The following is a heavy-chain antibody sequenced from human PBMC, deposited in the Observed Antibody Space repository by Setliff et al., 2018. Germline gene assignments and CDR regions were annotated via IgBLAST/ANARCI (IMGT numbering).Heavy chain of an antibody. J-gene: IGHJ4*02. CDR2: IYYSGST. CDR1: GGSISSSSYY. D-gene: IGHD3-3*01. V-gene: IGHV4-39*01. CDR3: ASRITIFGVGD. Sequence: SETLSLTCTVSGGSISSSSYYWGWIRQPPGKGLEWIGSIYYSGSTYYNPSLKSRVTISVDTSKNQFSLKLSSVTAADTAVYYCASRITIFGVGDWGQGTLVTVSS.